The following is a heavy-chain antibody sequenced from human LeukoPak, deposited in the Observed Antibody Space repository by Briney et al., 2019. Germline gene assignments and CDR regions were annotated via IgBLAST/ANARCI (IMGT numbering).Heavy chain of an antibody. CDR2: ISWNSGSI. J-gene: IGHJ5*02. V-gene: IGHV3-9*01. CDR3: TRGGEGGNWFDP. CDR1: GFTFDDYA. Sequence: PGRSLRLSCAASGFTFDDYAMHWVRQAPGKGLEWVSGISWNSGSIGYADSVKGRFTISRDNAKNTLYLDMNSLRTEDTAVYYCTRGGEGGNWFDPWGQGTQVTVSS. D-gene: IGHD3-16*01.